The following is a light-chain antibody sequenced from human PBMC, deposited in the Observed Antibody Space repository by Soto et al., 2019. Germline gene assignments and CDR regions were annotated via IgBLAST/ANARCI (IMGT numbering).Light chain of an antibody. CDR1: QSVSSW. Sequence: DLQMTQSPSFVSASVGDRVTITCRASQSVSSWLAWYQQKPGKAPNLLIYAASNVQVGVPSRFSGSGSETDFTLTINSLQPEDFATYYCQQGYSLPLTFGGGTKVELK. CDR3: QQGYSLPLT. CDR2: AAS. J-gene: IGKJ4*01. V-gene: IGKV1-12*01.